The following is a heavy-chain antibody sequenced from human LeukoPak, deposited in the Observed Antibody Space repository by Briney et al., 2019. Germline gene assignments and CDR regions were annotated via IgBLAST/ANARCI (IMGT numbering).Heavy chain of an antibody. J-gene: IGHJ4*02. D-gene: IGHD4-17*01. V-gene: IGHV3-64D*09. CDR3: VRKTVTNPDY. CDR1: GFTFKSYA. Sequence: GGSLRLSCSASGFTFKSYAMHWVREAPGKGLEYVSAISGRGGSTYYADSVKGRFTISRDNSNNTLYLQMSRLRTEDTAVYYCVRKTVTNPDYWGQGTLVTVSS. CDR2: ISGRGGST.